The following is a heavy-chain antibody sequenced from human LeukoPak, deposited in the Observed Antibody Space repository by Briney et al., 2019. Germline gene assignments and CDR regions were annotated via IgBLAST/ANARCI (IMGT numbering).Heavy chain of an antibody. Sequence: PSETLSLTCAVSGGSISSDYWSWIRQSAGKGLEWIGRMYASGTTNYNPSLKSRATMSLDTSKNQLSLRLKSVTAADTAVYYCARGAGPFDYWGQGTLVTVSS. CDR2: MYASGTT. CDR1: GGSISSDY. V-gene: IGHV4-4*07. D-gene: IGHD3-16*01. CDR3: ARGAGPFDY. J-gene: IGHJ4*02.